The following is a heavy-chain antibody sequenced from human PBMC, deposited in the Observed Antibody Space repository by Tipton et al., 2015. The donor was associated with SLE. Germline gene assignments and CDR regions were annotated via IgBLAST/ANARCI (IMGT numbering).Heavy chain of an antibody. Sequence: TLSLTCSVSGDSISSNFWWTWVRQPPGKGLEWIGEIYHSGHTNYNRSLKSRVTISVDTSKNQFSLKLSSVTAADTALYYCAREKYGVFDVWGEGTMIIVSS. J-gene: IGHJ3*01. CDR3: AREKYGVFDV. CDR1: GDSISSNFW. CDR2: IYHSGHT. V-gene: IGHV4-4*02. D-gene: IGHD2-8*01.